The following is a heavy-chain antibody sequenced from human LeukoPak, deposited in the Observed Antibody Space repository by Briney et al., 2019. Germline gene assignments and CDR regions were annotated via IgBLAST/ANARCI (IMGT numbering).Heavy chain of an antibody. CDR1: GYTLTELS. Sequence: ASVKVSCKVSGYTLTELSMHWVRQAPGKGLEWMGGFDPEDGETIYAQKFQGRVTMTEDTSTDTAYMELSSLRSEDTGGYYCATASSYYGSGSYLDYWGQGTLVTVSS. D-gene: IGHD3-10*01. V-gene: IGHV1-24*01. J-gene: IGHJ4*02. CDR2: FDPEDGET. CDR3: ATASSYYGSGSYLDY.